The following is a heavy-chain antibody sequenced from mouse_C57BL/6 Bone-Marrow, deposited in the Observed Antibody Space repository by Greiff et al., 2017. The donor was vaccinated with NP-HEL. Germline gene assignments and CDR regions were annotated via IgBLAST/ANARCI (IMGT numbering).Heavy chain of an antibody. D-gene: IGHD1-1*01. J-gene: IGHJ2*01. CDR3: ARPINYYGSSYGY. CDR1: GYTFTSYW. Sequence: QVQLKESGAELVKPGASVKMSCKASGYTFTSYWITWVKQRPGQGLEWIGDIYPGSGSTNYNEKFKSKATLTVDTSSSTAYMQLSSLTSEDSAVYYCARPINYYGSSYGYWGQGTTLTVSS. V-gene: IGHV1-55*01. CDR2: IYPGSGST.